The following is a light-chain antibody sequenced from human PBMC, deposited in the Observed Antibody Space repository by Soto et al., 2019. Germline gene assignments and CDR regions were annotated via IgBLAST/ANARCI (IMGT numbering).Light chain of an antibody. V-gene: IGLV4-69*01. Sequence: QPVLTQSPSASASLGASVKLTCTLSSGHSNYAIAWHQQQPEKGPRYLMKLNSDGSHSKGDGIPDRFSGSSSGAERYLTISCLQSEDEADYYCQTWGTGSGVFGGGTKLTVL. CDR1: SGHSNYA. CDR2: LNSDGSH. J-gene: IGLJ3*02. CDR3: QTWGTGSGV.